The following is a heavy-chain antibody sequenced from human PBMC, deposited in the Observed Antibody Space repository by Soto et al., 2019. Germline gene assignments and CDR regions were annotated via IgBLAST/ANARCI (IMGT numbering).Heavy chain of an antibody. V-gene: IGHV4-4*02. Sequence: QVQLQESGPGLVKPSGTLSLTCNVSGGSITNNNWWSWVRQPPGKGLEWIGAIYHSGHTNFNPSLQSRATLSLDYSENQFSLKLSSATAADTAIYYCASIAYSASGFDYWGQGTLVTVSS. D-gene: IGHD1-26*01. CDR1: GGSITNNNW. CDR3: ASIAYSASGFDY. J-gene: IGHJ4*02. CDR2: IYHSGHT.